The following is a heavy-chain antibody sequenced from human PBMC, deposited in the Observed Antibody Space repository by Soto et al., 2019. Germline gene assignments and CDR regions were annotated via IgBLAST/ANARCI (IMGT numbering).Heavy chain of an antibody. V-gene: IGHV3-11*05. Sequence: GGSLRLSCAASGITFNNYYMSWIRRAPGKGLEWVSYISSSSSYTNYADSVKGRFTISRDNAKNSLYLQMNSLRAEDTALYYCARDHHRYSGYDYVDYWGQGTLVTVSS. J-gene: IGHJ4*02. CDR1: GITFNNYY. D-gene: IGHD5-12*01. CDR3: ARDHHRYSGYDYVDY. CDR2: ISSSSSYT.